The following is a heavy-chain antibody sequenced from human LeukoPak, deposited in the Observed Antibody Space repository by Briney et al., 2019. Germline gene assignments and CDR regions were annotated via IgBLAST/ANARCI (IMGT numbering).Heavy chain of an antibody. V-gene: IGHV4-39*01. D-gene: IGHD1-1*01. Sequence: PSETLSLTCGVSGYSISTTSHYWGWIRQPPGGGLEWIGSIYYSGRTYYNPSLKSRVTISVDTSKNQFSLTLSSVTAAGTAVYYCARHDGTVTLNWFDPWGQGTLVTVSS. CDR2: IYYSGRT. CDR3: ARHDGTVTLNWFDP. J-gene: IGHJ5*02. CDR1: GYSISTTSHY.